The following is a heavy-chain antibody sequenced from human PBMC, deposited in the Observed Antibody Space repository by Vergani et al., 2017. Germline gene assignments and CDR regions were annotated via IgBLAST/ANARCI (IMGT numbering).Heavy chain of an antibody. CDR1: GGSISSSSYY. CDR3: ARHSSSLSTRYSYYYMDV. Sequence: PSETLSLTCTVSGGSISSSSYYWGWIRQPPGKGLEWIGSIYYSGSTYYNPSLKSRVTISVDTSKNQFSLKLSSVTAADTAVYYCARHSSSLSTRYSYYYMDVWGKGTTVTVSS. J-gene: IGHJ6*03. CDR2: IYYSGST. D-gene: IGHD6-6*01. V-gene: IGHV4-39*01.